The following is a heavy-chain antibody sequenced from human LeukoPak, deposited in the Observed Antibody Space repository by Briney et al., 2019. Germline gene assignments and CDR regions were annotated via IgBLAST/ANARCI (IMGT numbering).Heavy chain of an antibody. D-gene: IGHD6-19*01. V-gene: IGHV3-64D*06. Sequence: GGSLRLSCSASGFTFSSYAMHWVRQAPGKGLEYVSAISSNGGSTYYADSVKSRFTISRDNSKNTLYLQMSSLRAEDTAVYYCVSAPGYSSGWYWFDPWGQGTLVTVSS. J-gene: IGHJ5*02. CDR2: ISSNGGST. CDR3: VSAPGYSSGWYWFDP. CDR1: GFTFSSYA.